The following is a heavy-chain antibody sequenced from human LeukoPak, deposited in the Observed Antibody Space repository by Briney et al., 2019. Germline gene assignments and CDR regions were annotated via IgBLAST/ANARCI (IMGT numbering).Heavy chain of an antibody. CDR3: ARGHPQLLSASDY. J-gene: IGHJ4*02. D-gene: IGHD3-10*01. CDR1: GYTFTNYA. V-gene: IGHV1-3*01. CDR2: INAGSGNT. Sequence: ASVKVSCKASGYTFTNYAMSWVRQAPGQRLEWMGWINAGSGNTKYSQKFQGRVTMTRDTSASTAYMELSSLGSEDTAVYYCARGHPQLLSASDYWGQGTLVTVSS.